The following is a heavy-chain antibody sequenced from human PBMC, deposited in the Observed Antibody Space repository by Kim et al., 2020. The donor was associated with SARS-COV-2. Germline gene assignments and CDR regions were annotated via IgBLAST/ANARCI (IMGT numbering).Heavy chain of an antibody. J-gene: IGHJ4*01. D-gene: IGHD2-2*01. CDR2: ISYSGNS. Sequence: SETLSLTCSVSGGSIRSGGKFWTWIRQHPAKGLEWIGYISYSGNSHYSPSLRSRVSISLQTSENQFSLELTSVTAADRAVYYCARGQPLDYWGHGILVTVSS. CDR3: ARGQPLDY. V-gene: IGHV4-31*03. CDR1: GGSIRSGGKF.